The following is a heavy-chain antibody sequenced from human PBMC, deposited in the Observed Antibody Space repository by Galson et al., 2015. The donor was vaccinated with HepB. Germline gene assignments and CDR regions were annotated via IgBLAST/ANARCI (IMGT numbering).Heavy chain of an antibody. CDR2: IVRSSSII. CDR1: GFRFYSYS. D-gene: IGHD2-2*01. Sequence: SLRLSCAASGFRFYSYSMNWVRRLPGRGLEWVSYIVRSSSIINYADFVKGRLTISRDNAKNSLYLQMNSLRAEDTAVYYCARASDLDYWGQGTLVTVSS. V-gene: IGHV3-48*01. J-gene: IGHJ4*02. CDR3: ARASDLDY.